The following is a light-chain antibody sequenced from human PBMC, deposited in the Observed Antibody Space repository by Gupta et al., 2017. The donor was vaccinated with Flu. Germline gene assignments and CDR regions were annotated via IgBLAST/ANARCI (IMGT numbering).Light chain of an antibody. CDR2: VGS. J-gene: IGKJ1*01. Sequence: DIVMTQSRLSLPVTPGEPASISCRSSESRLHRNGNNYLDWYLQKPGQTPQLMIYVGSEIASGGTVWFGGGGEIKDFTRKSSRAEEEAGGDYYSMQYLLTQDFGHGTKVEIK. CDR1: ESRLHRNGNNY. CDR3: MQYLLTQD. V-gene: IGKV2-28*01.